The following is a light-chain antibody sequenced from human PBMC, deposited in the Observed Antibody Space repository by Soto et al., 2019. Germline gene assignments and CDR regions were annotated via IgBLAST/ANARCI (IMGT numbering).Light chain of an antibody. V-gene: IGKV1-12*01. CDR2: AAS. Sequence: DIQMTQSPSSVSASVGDRVTITCRASQGIGDRLAWYQQRPGKAPQYLIQAASILQSGVPSRFSGSGSGTEFILTINNLQPEDFASYFCLQVYSFPRTFGLGTKVDIK. CDR3: LQVYSFPRT. CDR1: QGIGDR. J-gene: IGKJ1*01.